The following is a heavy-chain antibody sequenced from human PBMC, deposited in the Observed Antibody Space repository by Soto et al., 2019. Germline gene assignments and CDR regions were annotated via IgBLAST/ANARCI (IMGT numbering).Heavy chain of an antibody. CDR2: IYYSGSA. V-gene: IGHV4-59*01. CDR1: GGSISTYY. Sequence: NPSETLSLTCTVSGGSISTYYWNWIRQPPGKGLESIGYIYYSGSANYSPSLKSRVTISVDTSKNEFSLKLSSVTAADTAIYYCARDDREPPKSPAPDNWGQGTLVTVSS. D-gene: IGHD1-26*01. CDR3: ARDDREPPKSPAPDN. J-gene: IGHJ4*02.